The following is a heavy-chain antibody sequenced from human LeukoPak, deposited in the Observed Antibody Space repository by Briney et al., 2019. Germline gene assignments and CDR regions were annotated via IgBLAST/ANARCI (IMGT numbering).Heavy chain of an antibody. CDR3: ARITAGYYDILTGTNFDY. V-gene: IGHV1-24*01. Sequence: ASVKVSCKVSGYTLTELSMHWVRQAPGKGLEWMGGFDPEDGETIYAQKFQGRVTMTRDTSISTAYMELSRLRSDDTAVYYCARITAGYYDILTGTNFDYWGQGTLVTVSS. CDR1: GYTLTELS. D-gene: IGHD3-9*01. CDR2: FDPEDGET. J-gene: IGHJ4*02.